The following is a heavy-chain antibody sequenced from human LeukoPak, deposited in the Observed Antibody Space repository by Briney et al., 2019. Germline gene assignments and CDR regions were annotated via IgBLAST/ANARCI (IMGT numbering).Heavy chain of an antibody. D-gene: IGHD3-3*01. CDR1: GFTFSSYS. CDR3: ATNYDDSREAFDV. Sequence: GGSLRLSCAASGFTFSSYSMNWVRQTPGKGLEWVSGISGSGEDSNHADSVTGRFIISRENSKNTLYLQMNSLRADDTAVYYCATNYDDSREAFDVWGQGTVVTVSS. J-gene: IGHJ3*01. V-gene: IGHV3-23*01. CDR2: ISGSGEDS.